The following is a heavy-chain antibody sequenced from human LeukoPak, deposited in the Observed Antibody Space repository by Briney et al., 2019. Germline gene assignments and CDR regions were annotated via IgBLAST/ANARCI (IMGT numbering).Heavy chain of an antibody. V-gene: IGHV3-74*01. CDR2: ISGDGRNI. CDR1: GFTFSSYW. J-gene: IGHJ6*02. Sequence: GGSLRLSCVASGFTFSSYWMHWVRQDPRKGLVWVSRISGDGRNINYADSVRGRFTISRDNAKNTLYLQMNTLRVEDTAVYYCTRDLMDYDVSTGLHHYYMDVWGQGTTVPVSS. D-gene: IGHD3-9*01. CDR3: TRDLMDYDVSTGLHHYYMDV.